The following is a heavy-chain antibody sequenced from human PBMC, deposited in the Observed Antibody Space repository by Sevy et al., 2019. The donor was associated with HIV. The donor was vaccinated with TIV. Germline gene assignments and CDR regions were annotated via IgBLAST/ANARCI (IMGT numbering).Heavy chain of an antibody. D-gene: IGHD3-22*01. J-gene: IGHJ3*01. Sequence: GGSLRLSCAASGFDFSTYDMHWVRQAPGKGLEWVAFISFDGSDKWYGDSVKGRFTISRDNSKNTLYVQMNTLRDEDXXVXYCAKRERSYYDSSGNYDAFDVWGQGTLVTVSS. V-gene: IGHV3-33*03. CDR3: AKRERSYYDSSGNYDAFDV. CDR1: GFDFSTYD. CDR2: ISFDGSDK.